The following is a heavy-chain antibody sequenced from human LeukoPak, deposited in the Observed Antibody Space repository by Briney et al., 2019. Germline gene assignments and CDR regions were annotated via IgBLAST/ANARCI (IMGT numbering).Heavy chain of an antibody. Sequence: SETLSLTCTVSGGSISSGGYYWSWIRQHPGKGLEWIGYIYYSGSTYYNPSLKSRVTISVDTSKNQFSLKLSSVTAADTAVYYCARALYYYDSSGPGVHDYWGQGTLVTVSS. J-gene: IGHJ4*02. CDR3: ARALYYYDSSGPGVHDY. CDR1: GGSISSGGYY. V-gene: IGHV4-31*03. CDR2: IYYSGST. D-gene: IGHD3-22*01.